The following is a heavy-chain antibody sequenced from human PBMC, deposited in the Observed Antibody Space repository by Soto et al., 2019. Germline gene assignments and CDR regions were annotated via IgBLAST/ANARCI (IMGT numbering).Heavy chain of an antibody. J-gene: IGHJ5*02. D-gene: IGHD6-19*01. CDR2: IYYSGST. CDR1: GGSVSSGSYY. CDR3: ARTYSSGWSPNWFDP. V-gene: IGHV4-61*01. Sequence: SETLSLTCTVSGGSVSSGSYYWSWIRQPPGKGLEWIGYIYYSGSTNYNPSLKSRVTISVDTSKNQFSLKLSSVTAADTAVYYCARTYSSGWSPNWFDPWGQGTLVTVSS.